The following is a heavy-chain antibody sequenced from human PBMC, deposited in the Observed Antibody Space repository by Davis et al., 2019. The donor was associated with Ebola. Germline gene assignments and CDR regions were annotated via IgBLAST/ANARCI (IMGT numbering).Heavy chain of an antibody. CDR1: GYTFSSYA. J-gene: IGHJ5*02. CDR3: ARAPESRRDIVVEVTATVGWLDP. CDR2: INAGNGNT. V-gene: IGHV1-3*01. Sequence: AASVKVSCKASGYTFSSYAIHWVRQAPGQRLEWMGWINAGNGNTKFSQKFQHRLTITRDTSASTAYMELSSLRFEDTAVYYYARAPESRRDIVVEVTATVGWLDPWGQGTLVTVSS. D-gene: IGHD2-15*01.